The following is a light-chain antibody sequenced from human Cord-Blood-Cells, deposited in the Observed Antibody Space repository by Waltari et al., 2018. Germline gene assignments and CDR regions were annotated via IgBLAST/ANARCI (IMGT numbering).Light chain of an antibody. J-gene: IGKJ1*01. V-gene: IGKV1-39*01. CDR1: QSISSY. CDR2: AAS. Sequence: DIQMTQSPSSLSASVGDLVTITCRASQSISSYLNWYQQKPRKAPKLLIYAASSLQSGVPSRFSGSGSGTDFTLTISSLQPEDFATYYCQQSYSTPRTFGQGTKVEIK. CDR3: QQSYSTPRT.